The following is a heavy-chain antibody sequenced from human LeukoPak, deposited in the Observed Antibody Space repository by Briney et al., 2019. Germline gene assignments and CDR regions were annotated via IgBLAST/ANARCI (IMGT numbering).Heavy chain of an antibody. Sequence: ASVKVSCKASRDTLTDYYMHWVQQAPGQGLEWMGWINPYSGGTNYARKFQGRVTMTWDTSIGTAYMELSTLRSDDTAVYYCAEVVAATGTVALDIWGQGTMVSVSS. D-gene: IGHD1-26*01. CDR2: INPYSGGT. J-gene: IGHJ3*02. V-gene: IGHV1-2*02. CDR3: AEVVAATGTVALDI. CDR1: RDTLTDYY.